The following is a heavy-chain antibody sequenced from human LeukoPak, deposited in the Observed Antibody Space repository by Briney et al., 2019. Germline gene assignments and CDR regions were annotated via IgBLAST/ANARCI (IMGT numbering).Heavy chain of an antibody. D-gene: IGHD3-10*01. J-gene: IGHJ4*02. CDR3: AREIRDFRRATIDY. Sequence: GASVKVSCKASGYTFTSYAMNWVRQAPGQGLEWMGWINTNTGNPTYAQGFTGRFVFSLDTSVSTAYLQSSSLKAEDTAVYYCAREIRDFRRATIDYWGQGTLVTVSS. CDR1: GYTFTSYA. CDR2: INTNTGNP. V-gene: IGHV7-4-1*02.